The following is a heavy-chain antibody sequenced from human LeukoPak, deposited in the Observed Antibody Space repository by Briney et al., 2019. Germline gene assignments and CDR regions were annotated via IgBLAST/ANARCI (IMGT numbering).Heavy chain of an antibody. CDR3: AKGRGEQWLGGLDY. D-gene: IGHD6-19*01. CDR1: GFTFSSYG. V-gene: IGHV3-30*02. J-gene: IGHJ4*02. CDR2: IRYDGSNK. Sequence: GGSLRLSCAASGFTFSSYGMHWVRQAPGKGLEWVAFIRYDGSNKYYADSVKGRFTISRDNSKNTLYLQMNSLRAEDTAVYYCAKGRGEQWLGGLDYWGQGTLVTVSS.